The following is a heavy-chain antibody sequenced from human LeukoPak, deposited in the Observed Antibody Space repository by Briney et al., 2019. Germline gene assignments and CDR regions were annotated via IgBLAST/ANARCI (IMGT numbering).Heavy chain of an antibody. CDR3: ARDSAGNDY. CDR1: GFTFSTHW. D-gene: IGHD6-13*01. Sequence: GGSLRLSCAASGFTFSTHWMSWVRQAPGEGLEWVANIKQDGSEKYYVDSVKGRFTISRDNAKNSLYLQMNSLRAEDTAMYYCARDSAGNDYWGQGTLVTVSS. V-gene: IGHV3-7*01. J-gene: IGHJ4*02. CDR2: IKQDGSEK.